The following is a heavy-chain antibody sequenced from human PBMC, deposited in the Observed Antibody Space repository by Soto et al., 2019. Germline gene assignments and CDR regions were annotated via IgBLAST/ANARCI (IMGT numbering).Heavy chain of an antibody. CDR2: ISWNSGAK. V-gene: IGHV3-9*01. D-gene: IGHD4-17*01. J-gene: IGHJ4*02. Sequence: PGESLTLSCAGSGFSFGDSAMHWVRQAPGKGLEWVAGISWNSGAKGYADSVKGRFTISRDNPKKSLYLQMNTLRPEETALYYCAKDPCADYFYYFDSWGQGTLVTVSS. CDR3: AKDPCADYFYYFDS. CDR1: GFSFGDSA.